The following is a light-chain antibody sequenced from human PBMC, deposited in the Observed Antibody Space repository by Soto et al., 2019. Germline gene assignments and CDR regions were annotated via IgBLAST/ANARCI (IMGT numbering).Light chain of an antibody. CDR3: MQALQTPYT. Sequence: DIVVTQSPLSLPVTPGEPASISCRSGQSLLHSNGRTFLAWYLQKPGQSPQILIYLGSNRASGVPDRFSGSVSGRDFTLHISRVEAEDVRVYYCMQALQTPYTFGQGTKLEI. J-gene: IGKJ2*01. V-gene: IGKV2-28*01. CDR1: QSLLHSNGRTF. CDR2: LGS.